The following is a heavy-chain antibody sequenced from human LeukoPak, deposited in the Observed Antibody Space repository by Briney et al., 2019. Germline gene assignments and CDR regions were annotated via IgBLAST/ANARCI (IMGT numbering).Heavy chain of an antibody. D-gene: IGHD2-15*01. CDR2: IYYSGST. Sequence: PGGSLRLSCAASGFIFSGFAMSWVRQGPGKGLEWIGHIYYSGSTNYNPSLKSRVTISLDTSKNQFSLKLSSVTAADTAVYYCARGQYCSGGTCELVYWGQGTLVTVSS. CDR1: GFIFSGFA. J-gene: IGHJ4*02. CDR3: ARGQYCSGGTCELVY. V-gene: IGHV4-59*01.